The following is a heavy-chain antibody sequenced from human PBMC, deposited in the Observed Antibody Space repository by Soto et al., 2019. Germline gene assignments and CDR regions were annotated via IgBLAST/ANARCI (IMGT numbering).Heavy chain of an antibody. CDR2: IYRTGST. D-gene: IGHD1-7*01. V-gene: IGHV4-4*02. CDR1: VGSFPSNNW. J-gene: IGHJ4*02. Sequence: SETLSLTCAVSVGSFPSNNWWTWVRQPTGQGLEWIVEIYRTGSTNYNPSLQSRVTISLDKSEKQFSLKVTSLTAADTAVYYCASRDPGTSVDYWGQGNLVTVSS. CDR3: ASRDPGTSVDY.